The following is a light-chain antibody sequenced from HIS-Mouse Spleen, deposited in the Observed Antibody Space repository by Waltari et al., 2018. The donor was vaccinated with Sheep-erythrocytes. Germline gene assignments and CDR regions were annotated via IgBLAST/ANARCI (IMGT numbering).Light chain of an antibody. Sequence: QSALTQPASVSGSPGQSITISCPGTSSDVGSYNLFPWYQQPPGKAPKLMIYEGSKRPSGVSNRFSGSKYGNTASLTISGLQAEDEADYYCCSYAGSYNHVFATGTKVTVL. CDR3: CSYAGSYNHV. V-gene: IGLV2-23*01. CDR1: SSDVGSYNL. CDR2: EGS. J-gene: IGLJ1*01.